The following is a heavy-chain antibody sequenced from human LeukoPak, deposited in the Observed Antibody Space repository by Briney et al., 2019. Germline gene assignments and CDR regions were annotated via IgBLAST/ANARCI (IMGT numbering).Heavy chain of an antibody. CDR2: IYSSGST. J-gene: IGHJ4*02. Sequence: TSETLSLTCTVSGGSISSYYWSWIRQPPGKGLEWIGYIYSSGSTNYNPSLKSRLTISVDASKNQFSLKLTSVTAADTAVYYCARAYYYGSGSYGLDYWGQGTLVTVSS. D-gene: IGHD3-10*01. V-gene: IGHV4-59*01. CDR3: ARAYYYGSGSYGLDY. CDR1: GGSISSYY.